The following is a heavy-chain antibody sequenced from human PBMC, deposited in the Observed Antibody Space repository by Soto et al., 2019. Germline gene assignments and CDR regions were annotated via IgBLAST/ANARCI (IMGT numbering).Heavy chain of an antibody. D-gene: IGHD6-19*01. CDR2: IYHSGST. V-gene: IGHV4-38-2*01. CDR1: GYSISSGYY. Sequence: SETLSLTCAASGYSISSGYYWGWIRQPPGKGLEWIGSIYHSGSTYYNPSLKSRVTISVDTSKNQFSLKLSSVTAADTAVYYCARSDGGGRYSSGWYYFDYWGQGTLVTVSS. J-gene: IGHJ4*02. CDR3: ARSDGGGRYSSGWYYFDY.